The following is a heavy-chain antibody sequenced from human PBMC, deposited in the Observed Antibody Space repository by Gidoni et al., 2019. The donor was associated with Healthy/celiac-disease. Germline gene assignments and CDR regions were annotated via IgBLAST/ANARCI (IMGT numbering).Heavy chain of an antibody. J-gene: IGHJ4*02. Sequence: QVQLVQSGAEVKKPGSSVTVSFKASGGTFSSYAISWVRQAPGQGLEWMGGIIPIFGTANYAQKFQGRVTSTADESTSTAYMELRSLRSEDTAVYYCARGSQRYCSGGSCYFDYGGQGTLVTVSS. V-gene: IGHV1-69*01. D-gene: IGHD2-15*01. CDR3: ARGSQRYCSGGSCYFDY. CDR1: GGTFSSYA. CDR2: IIPIFGTA.